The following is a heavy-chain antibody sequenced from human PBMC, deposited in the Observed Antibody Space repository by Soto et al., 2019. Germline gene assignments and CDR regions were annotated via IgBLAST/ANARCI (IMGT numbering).Heavy chain of an antibody. CDR2: ISSSGSTI. D-gene: IGHD3-22*01. V-gene: IGHV3-11*01. CDR1: GFTFSDYY. CDR3: ARDSDNYDCSGCCRFDY. Sequence: QVQLVESGGGLVKPGGSLRLSCAASGFTFSDYYMSWIRQAPGKGLEWVSYISSSGSTIYYADSVKGRFAISRDNAKNTLYLKMNSLGAEDTAVYYCARDSDNYDCSGCCRFDYWGQGTLVTVSS. J-gene: IGHJ4*02.